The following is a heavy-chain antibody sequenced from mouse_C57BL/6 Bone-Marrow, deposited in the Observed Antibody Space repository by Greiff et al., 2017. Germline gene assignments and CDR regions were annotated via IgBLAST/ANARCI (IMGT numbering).Heavy chain of an antibody. D-gene: IGHD2-2*01. V-gene: IGHV1-66*01. Sequence: QVQLQQSGPELVKPGASVKISCKASGYSFTSYYIHWVKQRPGQGLEWIGWIYPGSGNTKYNEKFKGKATLTADTSSSTAYMHLSSLTSEDSAVYYCARWRGYGYDDWYFDVWGTGTTVTVSS. J-gene: IGHJ1*03. CDR3: ARWRGYGYDDWYFDV. CDR2: IYPGSGNT. CDR1: GYSFTSYY.